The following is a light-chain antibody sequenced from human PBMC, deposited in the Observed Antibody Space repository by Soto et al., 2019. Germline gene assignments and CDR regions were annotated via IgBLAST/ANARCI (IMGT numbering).Light chain of an antibody. V-gene: IGLV2-14*01. CDR2: EVS. CDR1: SSDVGTYNY. J-gene: IGLJ3*02. Sequence: QSALTQPASVSGSLGQSITISCTGTSSDVGTYNYVSWYQQYPGKAPKLIIYEVSNRPSGVSIRFSGSKSGNTASLTISGLQAEDEADYYCSSYRNARVFGGGTKVTVL. CDR3: SSYRNARV.